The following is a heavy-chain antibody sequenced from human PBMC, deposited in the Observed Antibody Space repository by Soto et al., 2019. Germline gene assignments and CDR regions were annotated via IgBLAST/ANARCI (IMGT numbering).Heavy chain of an antibody. V-gene: IGHV4-59*08. D-gene: IGHD2-15*01. CDR3: ARQRNYCSGGSCYSSYAFDI. CDR2: IYYSGST. CDR1: GGSISSYY. J-gene: IGHJ3*02. Sequence: SETLSLTCTVSGGSISSYYWSWIRQPPGEGLEWIGYIYYSGSTNYNPSLKSRVTISVDTSKNQFSLKLSSVTAADTAVYYCARQRNYCSGGSCYSSYAFDIWGQGTMVTVS.